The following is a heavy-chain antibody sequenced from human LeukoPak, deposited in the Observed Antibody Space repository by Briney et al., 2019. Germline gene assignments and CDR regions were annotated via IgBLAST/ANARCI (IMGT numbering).Heavy chain of an antibody. D-gene: IGHD5-12*01. CDR2: ISTSGGA. CDR3: ARTVATWGTGYYYYYMDV. J-gene: IGHJ6*03. V-gene: IGHV4-4*09. Sequence: PSETLSLTCSVSGVSISSYYWSWIRQPPGKGLEWIGYISTSGGANYNPSLKSRVTISVDTSKNQLSLRLSSVTAADTAVFYCARTVATWGTGYYYYYMDVWGKGTKVTVSS. CDR1: GVSISSYY.